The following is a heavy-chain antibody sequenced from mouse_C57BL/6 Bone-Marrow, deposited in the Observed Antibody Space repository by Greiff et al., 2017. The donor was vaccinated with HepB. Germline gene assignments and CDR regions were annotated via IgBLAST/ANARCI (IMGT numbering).Heavy chain of an antibody. CDR3: ANYYYGSSYYFDY. CDR2: IHPSDSDT. V-gene: IGHV1-74*01. Sequence: QVQLQQPGAELVKPGASVKVSCKASGYTFTSYWMHWVKQRPGQGLEWIGRIHPSDSDTNYNQKFKGKATLTVEKSSSTDYMQLSSLTSEDSAVYYCANYYYGSSYYFDYWGQGTTLTVSS. J-gene: IGHJ2*01. D-gene: IGHD1-1*01. CDR1: GYTFTSYW.